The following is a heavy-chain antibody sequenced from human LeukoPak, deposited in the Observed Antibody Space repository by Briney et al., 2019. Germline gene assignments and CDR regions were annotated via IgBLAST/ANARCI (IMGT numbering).Heavy chain of an antibody. CDR2: IYYSGST. J-gene: IGHJ5*02. D-gene: IGHD2-15*01. Sequence: SETLSLTCTVSGGSISSFYWSWIRQPPGKGLEWIGYIYYSGSTNYNPSLKSRVTISVDTSNNQFSLRLSSVTAADTAVYYCARALAYCSGGSCTRGYNWFDPWGQGTLVTVPS. V-gene: IGHV4-59*01. CDR1: GGSISSFY. CDR3: ARALAYCSGGSCTRGYNWFDP.